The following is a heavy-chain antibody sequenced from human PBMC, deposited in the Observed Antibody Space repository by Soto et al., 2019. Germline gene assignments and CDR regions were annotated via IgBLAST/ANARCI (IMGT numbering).Heavy chain of an antibody. CDR3: ASPVPGDHWNFGAYSYYGMDV. V-gene: IGHV1-69*06. CDR1: GGTFSSYA. D-gene: IGHD1-7*01. CDR2: IIPIFGTA. Sequence: QVQLVQSGAEVKKPGSSVKVSCKASGGTFSSYAISCVRQAPGQGLEWMGGIIPIFGTANYAQKFQGRVTITADKSTSTASMELSSLRSEDTAVYYCASPVPGDHWNFGAYSYYGMDVWGQGTTVTVSS. J-gene: IGHJ6*02.